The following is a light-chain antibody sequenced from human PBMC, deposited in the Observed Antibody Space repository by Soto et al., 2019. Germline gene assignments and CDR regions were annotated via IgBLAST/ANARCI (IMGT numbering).Light chain of an antibody. Sequence: QAVVTQSPSASASLGASVKLTCTLSSGHSSYAIAWHQQQPEKGPRYLMKLNSDGSHSKGDGIPDRFSGSSSGAERYLTISSLQSEDEADYYCQTWGTGIRVFGGGTKVTVI. CDR1: SGHSSYA. V-gene: IGLV4-69*01. CDR2: LNSDGSH. CDR3: QTWGTGIRV. J-gene: IGLJ3*02.